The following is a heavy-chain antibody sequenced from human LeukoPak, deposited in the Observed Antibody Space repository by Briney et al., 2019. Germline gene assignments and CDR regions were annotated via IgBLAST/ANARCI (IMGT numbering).Heavy chain of an antibody. Sequence: GESLKISCKGSGYSFTSYWIGWVRQMPGKGLEWMGIIYPGDSDTRYSPSFQGQVTISADKSISTAYLQWSSLKASDTAMYYCARLQGIAVAGNYFDYWGQGTLVTVSS. V-gene: IGHV5-51*01. CDR1: GYSFTSYW. J-gene: IGHJ4*02. CDR2: IYPGDSDT. CDR3: ARLQGIAVAGNYFDY. D-gene: IGHD6-19*01.